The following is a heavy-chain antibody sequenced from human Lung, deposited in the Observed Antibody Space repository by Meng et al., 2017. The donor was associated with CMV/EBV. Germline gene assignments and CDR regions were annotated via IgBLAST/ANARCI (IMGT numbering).Heavy chain of an antibody. J-gene: IGHJ5*01. V-gene: IGHV1-69*04. Sequence: SSYSVSWVRQDPGQGLEWMGRIIPVRGITNYAQKFQGRVTITADRSTSTFYMELSSLRSEDTAMYYCAREQYCSNTNCFNWFDSWAQGTLVTVSS. CDR2: IIPVRGIT. CDR1: SSYS. D-gene: IGHD2-2*01. CDR3: AREQYCSNTNCFNWFDS.